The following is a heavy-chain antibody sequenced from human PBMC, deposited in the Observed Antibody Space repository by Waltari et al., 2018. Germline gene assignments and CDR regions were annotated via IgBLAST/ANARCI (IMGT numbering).Heavy chain of an antibody. CDR1: GGSISSGSYY. J-gene: IGHJ4*02. Sequence: QVQLQESGPGLVKPSQTLSLTCTVSGGSISSGSYYWSWIRQPAGKGLEWIGYIYTSGSTNYNPSLKSRVTISVDTSKNQFSLKLSSVTAAGTTVYYCARAKGDRVLDYWGQGTLVTVSS. D-gene: IGHD2-15*01. CDR3: ARAKGDRVLDY. V-gene: IGHV4-61*09. CDR2: IYTSGST.